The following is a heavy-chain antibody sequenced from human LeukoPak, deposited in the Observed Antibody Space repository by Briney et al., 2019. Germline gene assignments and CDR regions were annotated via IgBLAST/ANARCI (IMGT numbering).Heavy chain of an antibody. J-gene: IGHJ6*03. CDR2: ISAYNGNT. Sequence: GASVKVSCKASGYTFTSYGISWVRQAPGQGLEWMGWISAYNGNTNYAQKLQGRVTMTTDTSTSTAYMELRSLRSDDTAVYYCARVLGSRGYYYYMDVWGKGTTVTVSS. CDR1: GYTFTSYG. D-gene: IGHD2-2*01. CDR3: ARVLGSRGYYYYMDV. V-gene: IGHV1-18*01.